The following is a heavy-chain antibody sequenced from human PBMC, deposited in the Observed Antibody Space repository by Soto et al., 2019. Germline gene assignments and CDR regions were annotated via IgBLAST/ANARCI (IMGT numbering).Heavy chain of an antibody. Sequence: GGSLRLSCAASGFTFDDFAMHWVRQAPGKGLEWVSGISWNSGSIGYADSVKGRFTISRDNAKSSLYLQMYSLTVEDTALYYCAKDEEQWLARPNVKDSWGQGTLVTVSS. CDR2: ISWNSGSI. J-gene: IGHJ4*02. V-gene: IGHV3-9*01. CDR1: GFTFDDFA. D-gene: IGHD6-19*01. CDR3: AKDEEQWLARPNVKDS.